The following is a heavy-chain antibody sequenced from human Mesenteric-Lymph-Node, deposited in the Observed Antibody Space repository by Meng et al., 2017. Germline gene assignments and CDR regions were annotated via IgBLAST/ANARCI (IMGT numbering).Heavy chain of an antibody. CDR2: TYYRSKWYN. V-gene: IGHV6-1*01. J-gene: IGHJ4*02. CDR3: ARHNGGTYRFDC. D-gene: IGHD1-26*01. CDR1: GDSVSSNRAA. Sequence: QVQLHPYGPGLVKPSQTLSLICVISGDSVSSNRAAWNWIRQSPSRGLEWLGRTYYRSKWYNDYAMFVKSRTTISQDTSKNQLSLQLNSVTPEDTAVYYCARHNGGTYRFDCWGQGTLVTVSS.